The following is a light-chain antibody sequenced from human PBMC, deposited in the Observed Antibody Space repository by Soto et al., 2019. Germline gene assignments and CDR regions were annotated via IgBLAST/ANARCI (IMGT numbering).Light chain of an antibody. V-gene: IGLV2-14*01. CDR3: SSYTSTFNWV. CDR2: EVT. J-gene: IGLJ3*02. CDR1: SSDVGGHNF. Sequence: QSVLTQPASVSGSPGQSITISCTGTSSDVGGHNFVSWYQQHPGKAPKLMIYEVTNRPSGVSDRFSGSKSGNTASLTISGLQAEDEADYYCSSYTSTFNWVFGGGTKVTVL.